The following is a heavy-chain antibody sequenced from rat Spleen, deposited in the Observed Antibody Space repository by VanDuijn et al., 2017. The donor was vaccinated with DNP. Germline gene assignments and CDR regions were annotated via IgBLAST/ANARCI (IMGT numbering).Heavy chain of an antibody. V-gene: IGHV5S10*01. CDR3: ATHSFSSGITTAFGS. CDR1: VFTFSDYN. D-gene: IGHD1-11*01. J-gene: IGHJ3*01. Sequence: EVQLVESGGTLVQPGRSLKLSCAAAVFTFSDYNMAWVRQAPQRGLEWVATILYDGTRTYYRDSVKGRFTISRDNAENTLFLQMDSLRSEDTATYYCATHSFSSGITTAFGSWGQGTLVTVSA. CDR2: ILYDGTRT.